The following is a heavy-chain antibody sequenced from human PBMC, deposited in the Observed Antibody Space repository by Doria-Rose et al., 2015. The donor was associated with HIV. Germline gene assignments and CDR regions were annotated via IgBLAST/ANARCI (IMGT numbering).Heavy chain of an antibody. CDR2: INAGNGNT. V-gene: IGHV1-3*01. Sequence: AEVKKPGASVKVSCKASGYTFTSYAMHWVRQAPGQRLEWMGWINAGNGNTKYSQKFQGRVTITRDTSASTAYMELSRLRPEDTAVYYCARGGRGNRFDYWGQGTLVTVSS. CDR3: ARGGRGNRFDY. D-gene: IGHD5-12*01. J-gene: IGHJ4*02. CDR1: GYTFTSYA.